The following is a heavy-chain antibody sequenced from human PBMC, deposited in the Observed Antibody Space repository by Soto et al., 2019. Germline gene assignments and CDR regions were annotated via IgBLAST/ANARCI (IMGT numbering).Heavy chain of an antibody. CDR2: IDPSDSYT. Sequence: GESLKISCKGSGYSFTIYCISWVLQMPWKGLEWMGRIDPSDSYTNYSPSFQGHVTISADKSISTAYLQWSSLKASDTAMYYCARHGLVVTGAFDIWGQGTMVTVSS. V-gene: IGHV5-10-1*01. D-gene: IGHD2-21*02. J-gene: IGHJ3*02. CDR3: ARHGLVVTGAFDI. CDR1: GYSFTIYC.